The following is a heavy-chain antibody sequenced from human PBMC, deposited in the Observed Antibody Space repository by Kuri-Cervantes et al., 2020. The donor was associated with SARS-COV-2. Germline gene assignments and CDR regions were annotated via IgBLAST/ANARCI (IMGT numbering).Heavy chain of an antibody. J-gene: IGHJ6*02. V-gene: IGHV3-13*01. CDR1: GFTFSKYD. D-gene: IGHD4-17*01. Sequence: LSLTCAASGFTFSKYDMHWVRQAPGKGLEWVSVIGTAGDTYSPGSVKGRFTISRDNSKNTLYLQMNSLRAEDTAVYYCATRTVTYYYGMDVWGQGTTVTVSS. CDR2: IGTAGDT. CDR3: ATRTVTYYYGMDV.